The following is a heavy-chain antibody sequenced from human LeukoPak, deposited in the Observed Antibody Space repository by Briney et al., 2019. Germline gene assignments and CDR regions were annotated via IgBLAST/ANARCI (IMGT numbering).Heavy chain of an antibody. CDR3: AREYCGGDCYNNWFDP. CDR2: IYYSGST. V-gene: IGHV4-39*07. J-gene: IGHJ5*02. D-gene: IGHD2-21*02. CDR1: GGSISSSSYY. Sequence: SETLSLTCTVSGGSISSSSYYWGWIRQPPGKGLEWIGSIYYSGSTYYNPSLKSRVTISVDTPKNQFSMKPSCVPAADTALYYCAREYCGGDCYNNWFDPWAQGTLVTVSS.